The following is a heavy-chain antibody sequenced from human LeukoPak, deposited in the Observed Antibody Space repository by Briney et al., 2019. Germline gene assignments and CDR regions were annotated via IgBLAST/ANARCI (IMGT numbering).Heavy chain of an antibody. V-gene: IGHV3-9*01. Sequence: PGRSLRLSCAASGFTFDDYAMHWVRQAPGKGLEWVSGISWNSGSIGYADSVKGRFTISRDNAKNSLYLQMNSLRAEDTALYYCAKASIRELEEGAFDIWGQGTMVTVSS. CDR1: GFTFDDYA. CDR3: AKASIRELEEGAFDI. D-gene: IGHD1-26*01. J-gene: IGHJ3*02. CDR2: ISWNSGSI.